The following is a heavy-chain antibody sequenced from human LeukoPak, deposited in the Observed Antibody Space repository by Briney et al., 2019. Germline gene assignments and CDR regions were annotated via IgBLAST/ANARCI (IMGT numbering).Heavy chain of an antibody. CDR3: AREAAAGPSPFDY. CDR1: GYSISSSSYY. V-gene: IGHV4-39*07. J-gene: IGHJ4*02. Sequence: SETLSLTCTVSGYSISSSSYYWGWIRQPPGKGLEWIGSIYYSGSTYYNPSLKSRVTISVDTSKNQFSLKLSSVTAADTAVYYCAREAAAGPSPFDYWGQGTLVTVSS. D-gene: IGHD6-13*01. CDR2: IYYSGST.